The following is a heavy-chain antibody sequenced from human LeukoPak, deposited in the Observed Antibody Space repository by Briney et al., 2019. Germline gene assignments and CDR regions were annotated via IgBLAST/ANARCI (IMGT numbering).Heavy chain of an antibody. CDR2: IYYSGST. D-gene: IGHD5-24*01. CDR3: ARHGDGYKLYFDY. V-gene: IGHV4-39*01. CDR1: GGSISSSSYY. J-gene: IGHJ4*02. Sequence: SETLSLTFTVSGGSISSSSYYWGWIRQPPGKGLEWIGSIYYSGSTYYNPSLKSRVTISVDTSKNQFSLKLSSVTAADTAVYYCARHGDGYKLYFDYWGQGTLVTVSS.